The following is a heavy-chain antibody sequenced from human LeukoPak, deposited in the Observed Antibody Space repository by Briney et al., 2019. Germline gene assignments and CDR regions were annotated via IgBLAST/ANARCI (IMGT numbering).Heavy chain of an antibody. Sequence: GGSLRLSCAASGFTFSNYWMTWVRQAPGKGLEWVANINRDGSERYYVDPVKGRFTISRDNSKNTLSLQMNSLRAEDTAVYFCARGGEQLDYWGQGTLVTVSS. CDR1: GFTFSNYW. J-gene: IGHJ4*02. D-gene: IGHD3-10*01. CDR3: ARGGEQLDY. V-gene: IGHV3-7*01. CDR2: INRDGSER.